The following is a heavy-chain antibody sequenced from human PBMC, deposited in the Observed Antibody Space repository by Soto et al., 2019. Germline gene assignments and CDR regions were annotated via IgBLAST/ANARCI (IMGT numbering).Heavy chain of an antibody. D-gene: IGHD1-26*01. J-gene: IGHJ6*02. Sequence: GGSLRLSCAASGFTFSSYWMSWVRQAPGKGLEWVANIKQGGSEKYYVDSVKGRFTISRDNAKNSLYLQMNSLRAEDTAVYYCARDPESGSYYYGMDVWGQGTTVTVSS. V-gene: IGHV3-7*01. CDR2: IKQGGSEK. CDR1: GFTFSSYW. CDR3: ARDPESGSYYYGMDV.